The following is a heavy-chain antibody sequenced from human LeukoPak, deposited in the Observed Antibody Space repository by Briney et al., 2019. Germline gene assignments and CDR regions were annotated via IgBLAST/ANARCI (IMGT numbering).Heavy chain of an antibody. V-gene: IGHV1-69*04. CDR2: IIPVLNIT. CDR1: GCTFTSSA. J-gene: IGHJ6*02. D-gene: IGHD5-18*01. CDR3: AKDQGLTAPPPYGLDV. Sequence: GASVRVSCKTSGCTFTSSAITWVRQAPGQGLEWMGRIIPVLNITTYAQKFQGRVTITADTSSSTVYMELSSLRSEETAVYYCAKDQGLTAPPPYGLDVWGQGTTVIVSS.